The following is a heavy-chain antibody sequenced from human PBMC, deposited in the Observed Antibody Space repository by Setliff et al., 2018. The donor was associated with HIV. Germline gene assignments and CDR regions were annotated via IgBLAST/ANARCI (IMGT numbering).Heavy chain of an antibody. V-gene: IGHV3-23*01. CDR2: VSASDGRT. CDR1: GFTFSSYA. D-gene: IGHD1-7*01. J-gene: IGHJ4*02. CDR3: ATDRGTY. Sequence: PGGSLRLSCAASGFTFSSYAMSWVRQAPGKGLEWVSAVSASDGRTYYVDSVKGRFTISRDNAKNSLYLQMNSLRAEDTAVYYCATDRGTYWGQGTLVTVSS.